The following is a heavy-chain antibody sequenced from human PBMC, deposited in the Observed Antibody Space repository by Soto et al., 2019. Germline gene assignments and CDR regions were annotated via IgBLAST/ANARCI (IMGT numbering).Heavy chain of an antibody. D-gene: IGHD2-8*01. CDR2: IHYSGST. Sequence: QVQLLESGSGLVKPSETLSLTCTVSGDSIGTTHSYWAWIRQSPGKGLEWIGNIHYSGSTYYMPSLRSRVTLSVDTSKTQFSLRLTSVTAEDTAVYYCARHEGNGNVWPLDYWGQGILVTVSS. V-gene: IGHV4-39*01. CDR3: ARHEGNGNVWPLDY. CDR1: GDSIGTTHSY. J-gene: IGHJ4*02.